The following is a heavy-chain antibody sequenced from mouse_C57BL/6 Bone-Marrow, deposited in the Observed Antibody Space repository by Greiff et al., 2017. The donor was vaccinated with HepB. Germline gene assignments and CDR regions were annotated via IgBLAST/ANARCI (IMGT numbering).Heavy chain of an antibody. D-gene: IGHD3-1*01. CDR3: ARTGIGDYFDY. Sequence: EVNLVESGGGLVQPGGSLSLSCAASGFTFTDYYMSWVRQPPGKALEWLGFIRNKANGYTTEYSASVKGRFTISRDNSQSILYLQMNALRAEDSATYYCARTGIGDYFDYWGQGTTLTVSS. CDR2: IRNKANGYTT. CDR1: GFTFTDYY. V-gene: IGHV7-3*01. J-gene: IGHJ2*01.